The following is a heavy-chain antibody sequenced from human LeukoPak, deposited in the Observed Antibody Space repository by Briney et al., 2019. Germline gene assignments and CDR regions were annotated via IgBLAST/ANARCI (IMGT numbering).Heavy chain of an antibody. CDR3: ASLDTAMVTS. V-gene: IGHV3-30*04. CDR1: GFTFSSYA. D-gene: IGHD5-18*01. CDR2: ISYDGSNK. Sequence: GGSLRLPCAASGFTFSSYAMHWVRQAPGKGLEWVAVISYDGSNKYYADSVKGRFTISRDNSKNTLYLQMNSLRAEDTAVYYCASLDTAMVTSWGQGTLVTVSS. J-gene: IGHJ4*02.